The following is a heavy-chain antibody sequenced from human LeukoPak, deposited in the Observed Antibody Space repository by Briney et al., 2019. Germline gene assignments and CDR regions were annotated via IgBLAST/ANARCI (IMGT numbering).Heavy chain of an antibody. J-gene: IGHJ4*02. D-gene: IGHD4-17*01. V-gene: IGHV3-21*01. Sequence: GGSLRLSCAASGFTFSSYSMNWVRGAPGKGLEWVSSISSSSSYIYYADSVKGRFTISRDNAKNSLYLQMNSLRAEDTAVYYCARGPLYGDYPGGAYWGQGTLVTVSS. CDR1: GFTFSSYS. CDR3: ARGPLYGDYPGGAY. CDR2: ISSSSSYI.